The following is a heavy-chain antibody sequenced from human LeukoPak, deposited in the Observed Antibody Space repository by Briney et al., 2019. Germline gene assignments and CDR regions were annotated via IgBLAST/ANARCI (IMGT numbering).Heavy chain of an antibody. V-gene: IGHV3-53*05. J-gene: IGHJ4*02. Sequence: GGSLRLSCAASGFTVSSNYMSWVRQAPGKGLEWVSVIYSGGSTYYADSVKGRFTISRDNSKNTLYLQMNSLRAEDTAVYYCARDSYSSSPGDYWGQGTLVTVSS. CDR1: GFTVSSNY. CDR2: IYSGGST. D-gene: IGHD6-6*01. CDR3: ARDSYSSSPGDY.